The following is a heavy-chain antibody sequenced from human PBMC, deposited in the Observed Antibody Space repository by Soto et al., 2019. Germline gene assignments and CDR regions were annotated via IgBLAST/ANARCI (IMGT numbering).Heavy chain of an antibody. D-gene: IGHD3-10*01. CDR3: ARATGADKEDY. J-gene: IGHJ4*02. Sequence: EVQLVESGGGLVQPGGPLRLSCAASGFTFSSYWMSWVRQAPGKGLEWVANIKEDGSERYYVDSVKGRFTISRDNAKNSLYLQMNSLRAEDTAVYYCARATGADKEDYWGQGTLVTVSS. CDR1: GFTFSSYW. V-gene: IGHV3-7*04. CDR2: IKEDGSER.